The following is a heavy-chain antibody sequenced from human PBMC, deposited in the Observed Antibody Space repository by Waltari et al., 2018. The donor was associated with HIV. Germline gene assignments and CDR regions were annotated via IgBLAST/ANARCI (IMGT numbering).Heavy chain of an antibody. CDR3: GRGFGNYGFYFDY. CDR2: IDHTGTS. CDR1: GGSFSGYY. J-gene: IGHJ4*02. D-gene: IGHD3-16*01. Sequence: QVHLPQWGSGLLKPSGTLSLTCAVYGGSFSGYYSTWSRQSPGRGRARMGEIDHTGTSTYNPSLKGRVTMSLDTSKNQFSLTLKSVTAADTAVYYCGRGFGNYGFYFDYWGQGKLVSVSS. V-gene: IGHV4-34*02.